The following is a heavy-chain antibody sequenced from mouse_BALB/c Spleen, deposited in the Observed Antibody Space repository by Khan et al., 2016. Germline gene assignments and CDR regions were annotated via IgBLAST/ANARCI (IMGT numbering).Heavy chain of an antibody. Sequence: VRLQQSGAELVKPGASVKLSCTASGFNIKDTYMHWVKQRPEQGLEWIGRIDPANGNTKYDPKFQGKATITADTSSNTAYMQLSSLTSEDTAVYYCARSYGNPYYYAMDYWGQETSVTVSS. CDR2: IDPANGNT. J-gene: IGHJ4*01. CDR1: GFNIKDTY. V-gene: IGHV14-3*02. CDR3: ARSYGNPYYYAMDY. D-gene: IGHD2-1*01.